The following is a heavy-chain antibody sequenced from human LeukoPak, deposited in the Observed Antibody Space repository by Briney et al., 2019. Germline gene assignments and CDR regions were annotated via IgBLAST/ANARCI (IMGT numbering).Heavy chain of an antibody. J-gene: IGHJ5*02. CDR3: ARGGTRGHRYNWFDP. CDR1: GYTFTGYY. V-gene: IGHV1-2*02. CDR2: INPNSGGT. D-gene: IGHD2-2*01. Sequence: ASVKVSCKASGYTFTGYYMHWVRQAPGQGLEWMGWINPNSGGTNYAQKFQGRVTITRDTSISTAYMELSRLRSDDTAVYYWARGGTRGHRYNWFDPWGQGTLVTVSS.